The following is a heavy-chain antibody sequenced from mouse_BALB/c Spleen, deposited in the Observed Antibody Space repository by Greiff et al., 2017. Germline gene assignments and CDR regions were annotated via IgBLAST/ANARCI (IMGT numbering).Heavy chain of an antibody. D-gene: IGHD1-1*01. CDR1: GFAFSSYD. CDR2: ISSGGGST. J-gene: IGHJ1*01. V-gene: IGHV5-12-1*01. CDR3: ARHYYGSSYRWYFDV. Sequence: DVHLVESGGGLVKPGGSLKLSCAASGFAFSSYDMSWVRQTPEKRLEWVAYISSGGGSTYYPDTVKGRFTISRDNAKNTLYLQMSSLKSEDTAMYYCARHYYGSSYRWYFDVWGAGTTVTVSS.